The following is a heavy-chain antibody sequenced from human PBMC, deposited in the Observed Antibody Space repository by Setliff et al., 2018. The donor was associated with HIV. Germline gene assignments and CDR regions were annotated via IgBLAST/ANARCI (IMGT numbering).Heavy chain of an antibody. CDR1: GDSVNDRSYF. CDR2: FYYNGDS. J-gene: IGHJ4*02. Sequence: PSETLSLTCTVSGDSVNDRSYFWGWIRQPPGKGLEWIGTFYYNGDSRYNPSLKSRVTISVDTSKNQFSLNLNSVTAADTAVYYCVRGRLMGSSVLFFDFWGQGILVTVSS. V-gene: IGHV4-39*01. CDR3: VRGRLMGSSVLFFDF. D-gene: IGHD1-26*01.